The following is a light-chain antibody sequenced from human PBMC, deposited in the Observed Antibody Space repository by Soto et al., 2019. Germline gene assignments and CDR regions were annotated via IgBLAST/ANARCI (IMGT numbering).Light chain of an antibody. Sequence: DIQMTQSPSSVSASVGDRVTITCRASQSFSTWLAWYRRKPGRAPELLIYSASSLHSGVPSRFSGSGSGTDFTLTISSLQPEDFATYYCQQANSLPRTFGGGTEVDIK. CDR2: SAS. CDR3: QQANSLPRT. CDR1: QSFSTW. J-gene: IGKJ4*01. V-gene: IGKV1-12*01.